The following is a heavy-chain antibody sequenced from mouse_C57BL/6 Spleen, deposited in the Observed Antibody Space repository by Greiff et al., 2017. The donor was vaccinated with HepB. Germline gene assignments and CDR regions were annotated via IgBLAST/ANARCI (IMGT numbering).Heavy chain of an antibody. CDR2: IYPGDGDT. D-gene: IGHD1-1*02. CDR1: GYAFSSSW. CDR3: ARDYGGDY. Sequence: VQGVESGPELVKPGASVKISCKASGYAFSSSWMNWVKQRPGKGLEWIGRIYPGDGDTNYNGKFKGKATLTADKSSSTAYMQLSSLTSEDSAVYFCARDYGGDYWGQGTTLTVSS. J-gene: IGHJ2*01. V-gene: IGHV1-82*01.